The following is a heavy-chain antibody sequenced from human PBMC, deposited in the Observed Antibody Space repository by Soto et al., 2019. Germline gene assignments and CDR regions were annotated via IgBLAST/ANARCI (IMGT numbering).Heavy chain of an antibody. CDR2: TYSRSKWYT. CDR1: GYSVSGNSGA. J-gene: IGHJ4*02. D-gene: IGHD3-9*01. V-gene: IGHV6-1*01. Sequence: TLSLTGAIPGYSVSGNSGAWNSIRQSPSRGLEWQGRTYSRSKWYTDYAQSFMRRITIAPETTKNVFCLDLKSVTTEDAAVYFCVIARFLTGDYTGLTGFDSWGQGTLVTSPQ. CDR3: VIARFLTGDYTGLTGFDS.